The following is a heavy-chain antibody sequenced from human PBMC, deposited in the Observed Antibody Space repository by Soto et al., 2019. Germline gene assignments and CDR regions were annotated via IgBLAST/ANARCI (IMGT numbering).Heavy chain of an antibody. J-gene: IGHJ3*02. CDR2: IYYSGST. CDR1: GGSISSGGYY. D-gene: IGHD5-12*01. CDR3: ARDPGDGYNFSGEGEGGI. V-gene: IGHV4-31*03. Sequence: TSETLSLTCTVSGGSISSGGYYWSWIRQHPWKGLEWIGYIYYSGSTYYNPSLKSRVTISVDTSKNQFSLKLSSVTAADTAVYYCARDPGDGYNFSGEGEGGIWGQGTMVTVSS.